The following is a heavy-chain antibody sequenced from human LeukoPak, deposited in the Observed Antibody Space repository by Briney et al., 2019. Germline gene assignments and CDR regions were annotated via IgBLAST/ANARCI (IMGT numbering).Heavy chain of an antibody. Sequence: ASVKVSCKASGYTFTSYYMHWVRQAPGQGLEWMGIINLSGGSISYAQKFQGRVTMTRDMSTSTVYMELSSLRSEDTAVYYCARDLTGNSFDIWGQGTMVTVSS. V-gene: IGHV1-46*01. CDR2: INLSGGSI. CDR3: ARDLTGNSFDI. CDR1: GYTFTSYY. D-gene: IGHD7-27*01. J-gene: IGHJ3*02.